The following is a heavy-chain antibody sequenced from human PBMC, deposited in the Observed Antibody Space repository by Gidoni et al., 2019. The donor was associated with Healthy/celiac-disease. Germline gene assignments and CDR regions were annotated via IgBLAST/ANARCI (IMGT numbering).Heavy chain of an antibody. Sequence: QVQLVESGGGVVQPGRSLRLSCAASGSTFSSYGMHWVRQAPGKGLEWVAVIWYDGSNKYYADSVKGRFTISRDNSKNTLYLQMNSLRAEDTAVYYCARVTRSGSYLDWFDPWGQGTLVTVSS. D-gene: IGHD1-26*01. CDR2: IWYDGSNK. CDR1: GSTFSSYG. CDR3: ARVTRSGSYLDWFDP. J-gene: IGHJ5*02. V-gene: IGHV3-33*01.